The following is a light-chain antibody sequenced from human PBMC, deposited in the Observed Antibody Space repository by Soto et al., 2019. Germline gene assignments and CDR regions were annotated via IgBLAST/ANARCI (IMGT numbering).Light chain of an antibody. CDR2: DVS. Sequence: QSVLTQPRSVSGSPGQSVTISCTGTSSDVGAYDYVSWYQQDPGKAPKVLIYDVSERPSGVPDRFSGSKSDNTASLTISGLQAEDEADYYCSSYAGSYTVVVFGGGTKVTVL. CDR1: SSDVGAYDY. CDR3: SSYAGSYTVVV. V-gene: IGLV2-11*01. J-gene: IGLJ2*01.